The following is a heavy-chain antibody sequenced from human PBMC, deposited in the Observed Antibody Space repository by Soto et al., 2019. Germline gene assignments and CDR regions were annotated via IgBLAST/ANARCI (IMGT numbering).Heavy chain of an antibody. J-gene: IGHJ4*02. V-gene: IGHV3-30*03. D-gene: IGHD3-22*01. CDR2: ISYNGNKK. Sequence: QVQLVESGGGVVQPGGSLRLSCAASGFAFSTSVIHWVRQAPGKGLEWMAHISYNGNKKHYADSVKGRFTVSRDISESPLYLQMNSLRAEDTAVYYFAREQFEDGRGHYDHWVQGTLVSVSS. CDR3: AREQFEDGRGHYDH. CDR1: GFAFSTSV.